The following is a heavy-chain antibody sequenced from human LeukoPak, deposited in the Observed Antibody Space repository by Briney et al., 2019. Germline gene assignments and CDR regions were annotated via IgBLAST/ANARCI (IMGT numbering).Heavy chain of an antibody. CDR1: GGCVSRVNYY. J-gene: IGHJ4*02. Sequence: PSETLSLTRTVSGGCVSRVNYYWTCTRQPAGKGLEWSGYLYYTGNTNYNPSLKSRLTISVDTSKNHFSLNLTSVSAADTALYYCARASIAVVTPPHFFDSWGQGTLVTVSS. V-gene: IGHV4-61*03. CDR2: LYYTGNT. CDR3: ARASIAVVTPPHFFDS. D-gene: IGHD4-23*01.